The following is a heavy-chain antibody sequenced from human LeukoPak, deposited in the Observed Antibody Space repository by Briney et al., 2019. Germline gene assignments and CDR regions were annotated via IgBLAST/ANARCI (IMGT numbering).Heavy chain of an antibody. V-gene: IGHV3-7*03. CDR1: GFTFSSYW. CDR3: AREVGIQPHGMDV. CDR2: IKQDGSEK. Sequence: GGSLRLSCAASGFTFSSYWMSWVRQAPGKGLEWVANIKQDGSEKYYVDSVKGRFTISRDNAKSSLYLQMNSLRAEDTAVYYCAREVGIQPHGMDVWGQGTTVTVSS. D-gene: IGHD5-18*01. J-gene: IGHJ6*02.